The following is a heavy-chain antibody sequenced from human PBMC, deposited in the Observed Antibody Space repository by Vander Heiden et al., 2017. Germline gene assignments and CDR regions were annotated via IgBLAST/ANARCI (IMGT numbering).Heavy chain of an antibody. CDR2: IDPDEGET. Sequence: QVQLVQSGAEVRKPGASVKVSCHVSGYILTELSMHWGRQAPGKGLEWMGGIDPDEGETIYEQNLQGRVTTTEDTSTNTAYMELSSLRSEDTAVYYGATLPYFYDSSTYGSFDFWGQGTLGTVSS. CDR3: ATLPYFYDSSTYGSFDF. CDR1: GYILTELS. D-gene: IGHD3-22*01. J-gene: IGHJ4*02. V-gene: IGHV1-24*01.